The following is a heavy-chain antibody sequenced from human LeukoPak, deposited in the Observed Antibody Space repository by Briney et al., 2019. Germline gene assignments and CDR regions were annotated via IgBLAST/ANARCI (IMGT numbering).Heavy chain of an antibody. CDR2: ISYSGIT. Sequence: SETLSLTCTVSGGSISSYYWSWIRQPPGKGLEWIGYISYSGITNYNPSLKSRVTMSEDTSKNQFSLKLSSVTAADTAVYYCARDYCSSTSCYADAFDIWGQGTMVTVSS. J-gene: IGHJ3*02. V-gene: IGHV4-59*12. CDR3: ARDYCSSTSCYADAFDI. D-gene: IGHD2-2*01. CDR1: GGSISSYY.